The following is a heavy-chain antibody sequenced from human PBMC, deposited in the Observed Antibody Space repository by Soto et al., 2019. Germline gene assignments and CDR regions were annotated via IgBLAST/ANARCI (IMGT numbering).Heavy chain of an antibody. J-gene: IGHJ4*02. D-gene: IGHD3-22*01. V-gene: IGHV3-74*03. CDR3: ARLGTYYDSSGLIY. CDR1: VFISPHFW. Sequence: VGSLRLSCAFSVFISPHFWMHWVRQSPGGWLEWVSRIHSDGTSIMYADSVKGRFTVSRDSAKGTLYLQLNSLKAEDTAVYFCARLGTYYDSSGLIYWGQGTLVSVSS. CDR2: IHSDGTSI.